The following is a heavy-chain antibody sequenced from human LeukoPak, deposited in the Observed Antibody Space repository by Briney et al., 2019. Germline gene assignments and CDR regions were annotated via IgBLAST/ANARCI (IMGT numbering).Heavy chain of an antibody. V-gene: IGHV4-30-2*01. CDR3: ARIDYGVFDY. CDR2: IYHSGST. CDR1: GGPISSGGYS. D-gene: IGHD4-17*01. J-gene: IGHJ4*02. Sequence: PSQTLSLTCAVSGGPISSGGYSWSWIRQPPGKGLEWIGYIYHSGSTYYNPSLKSRVTISVDRSKNQFSLKLSSVTAADTAVYYCARIDYGVFDYWGQGTLVTVSS.